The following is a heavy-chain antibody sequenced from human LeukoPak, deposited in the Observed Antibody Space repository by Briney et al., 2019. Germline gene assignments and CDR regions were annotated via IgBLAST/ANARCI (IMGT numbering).Heavy chain of an antibody. V-gene: IGHV3-7*01. CDR1: GFTFDDYA. J-gene: IGHJ4*02. D-gene: IGHD3-3*01. CDR3: ARGNAVLRFLEWLFGEFDY. Sequence: PGGSLRLSCAASGFTFDDYAMHWVRQAPGKGLEWVANIKQDGSEKYYVDSVKGRFTISRDNAKNSLYLQMNSLRAEDTAVYYCARGNAVLRFLEWLFGEFDYWGQGTLVTVSS. CDR2: IKQDGSEK.